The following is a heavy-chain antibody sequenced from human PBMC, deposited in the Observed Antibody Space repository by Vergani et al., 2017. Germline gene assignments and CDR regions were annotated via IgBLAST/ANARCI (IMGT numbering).Heavy chain of an antibody. D-gene: IGHD2-2*01. CDR1: GYTFTDYF. J-gene: IGHJ4*02. CDR2: INPNSGGT. V-gene: IGHV1-2*02. CDR3: ARVVTSSNRDYFGL. Sequence: QVQLVQYGAEVKKPGASVKVSCKASGYTFTDYFMHWVRQAPGQGLEWMGWINPNSGGTNYAQKFQGRVTMTRDTSISTAYMELSNLRSDDTAAYYCARVVTSSNRDYFGLLGQGTLVNVSS.